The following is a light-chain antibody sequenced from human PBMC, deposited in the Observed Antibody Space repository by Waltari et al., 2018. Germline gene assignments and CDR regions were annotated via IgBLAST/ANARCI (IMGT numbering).Light chain of an antibody. CDR2: DVT. CDR1: STNIGGYNY. Sequence: QSALTQPRSVSGSPGQSVTISCTGASTNIGGYNYVSWYQQHPGKAPKLIIYDVTKRPSGVPYRFSRSKYVDTASLTIAGLQAEDEADYYCCSYAGTSPFGTGTKVTVL. V-gene: IGLV2-11*01. J-gene: IGLJ1*01. CDR3: CSYAGTSP.